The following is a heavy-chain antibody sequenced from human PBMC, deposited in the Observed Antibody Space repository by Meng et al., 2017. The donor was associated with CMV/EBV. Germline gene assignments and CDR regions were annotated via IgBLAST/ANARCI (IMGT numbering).Heavy chain of an antibody. CDR2: ISSNSGYT. J-gene: IGHJ4*02. V-gene: IGHV3-11*06. CDR3: ARDLKGYSYGHDY. Sequence: CSASCFTFSYYYMCWFRQAPGKGLEWVSYISSNSGYTDSADSVKGRFTISRDNAKNSLSLQMNSLRAEDTAVYYCARDLKGYSYGHDYWGQGTLVTVSS. CDR1: CFTFSYYY. D-gene: IGHD5-18*01.